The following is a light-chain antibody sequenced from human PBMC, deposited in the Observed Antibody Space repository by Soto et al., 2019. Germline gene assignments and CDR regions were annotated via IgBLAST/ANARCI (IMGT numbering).Light chain of an antibody. CDR2: RTS. CDR1: QSISSN. Sequence: IVMTQSPATLSVSPGERATLSCRASQSISSNLAWYQQKPGQAPRLLMFRTSSRATGFPARFSGSGSGTEFNLTISSLQPEDFGVYYCQQYNNWPRATFGGGTKVDIK. CDR3: QQYNNWPRAT. J-gene: IGKJ4*01. V-gene: IGKV3-15*01.